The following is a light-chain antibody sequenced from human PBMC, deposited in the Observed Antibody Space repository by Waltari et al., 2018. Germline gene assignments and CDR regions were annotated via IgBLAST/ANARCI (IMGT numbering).Light chain of an antibody. CDR3: VLYMGSGISQ. Sequence: QTVVTQEPSFSVSPGGTVTLTCGLSSGPVSTNYYPSWYQQTPGQAPRTLIYSTNPRSSGVPDRFSGSILGNKAALTITGAQADDESDYYCVLYMGSGISQFGGGTKLTVL. CDR2: STN. J-gene: IGLJ2*01. V-gene: IGLV8-61*01. CDR1: SGPVSTNYY.